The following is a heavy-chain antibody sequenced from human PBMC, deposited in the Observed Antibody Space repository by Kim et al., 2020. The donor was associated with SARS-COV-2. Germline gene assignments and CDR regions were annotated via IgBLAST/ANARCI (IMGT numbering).Heavy chain of an antibody. CDR2: INPSGGST. D-gene: IGHD2-21*01. V-gene: IGHV1-46*01. CDR1: GHTLSNYY. J-gene: IGHJ3*02. CDR3: TRTSFVVLPGKAHDAFDI. Sequence: ASVKVSCKASGHTLSNYYIHWVRQAPGQGLEWMGIINPSGGSTSYAQTFQGRVSMTRDTSTSTVYMELSTLSSEDTAVYYCTRTSFVVLPGKAHDAFDIWGQGTSVTVSS.